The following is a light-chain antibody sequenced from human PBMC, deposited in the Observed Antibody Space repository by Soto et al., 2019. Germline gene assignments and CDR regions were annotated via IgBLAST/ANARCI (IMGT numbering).Light chain of an antibody. CDR3: QQYNNWPLT. Sequence: EIVLTQSPATLSVSPGERVTLSCRASQAIRSNLAWHQQKPGQPPRLLLYGASTRATDTPVRFSGSGSGTEFTLTITSLQSEDFAVYYCQQYNNWPLTCGQGTRLAIK. V-gene: IGKV3-15*01. CDR1: QAIRSN. J-gene: IGKJ5*01. CDR2: GAS.